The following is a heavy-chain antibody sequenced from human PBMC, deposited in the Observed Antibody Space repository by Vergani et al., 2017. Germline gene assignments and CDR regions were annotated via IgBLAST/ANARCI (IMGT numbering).Heavy chain of an antibody. CDR2: IWFDGDNK. Sequence: VQLLQSEGAVVQPGGSLRLSCVASGFTFSSHAMSWVRQGHGQGLEWVAVIWFDGDNKYYADSVKGRFTIARDNSKNTLFLQMNSLRAEDTAVYYCVRDRRPEVVNIFDYWGRGTLVTVSS. V-gene: IGHV3-33*01. CDR3: VRDRRPEVVNIFDY. CDR1: GFTFSSHA. J-gene: IGHJ4*02. D-gene: IGHD4-23*01.